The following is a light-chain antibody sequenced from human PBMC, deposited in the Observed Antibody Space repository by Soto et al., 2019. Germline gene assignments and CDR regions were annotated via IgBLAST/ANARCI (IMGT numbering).Light chain of an antibody. CDR2: AVS. Sequence: QSALTQPASVSGSPGQSITISCTGTSSDVGGYNYVSWYQQHPGKAPKLMIYAVSNRPSGVSNRFSGSKSGNTASLTISGLQAEDEADYYCSSYTSSSTVVFGGWTKLTVL. CDR1: SSDVGGYNY. J-gene: IGLJ2*01. V-gene: IGLV2-14*01. CDR3: SSYTSSSTVV.